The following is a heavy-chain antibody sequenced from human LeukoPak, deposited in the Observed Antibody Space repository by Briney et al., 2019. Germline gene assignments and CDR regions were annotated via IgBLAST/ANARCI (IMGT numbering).Heavy chain of an antibody. D-gene: IGHD6-19*01. J-gene: IGHJ4*02. CDR1: EFTFSTYN. CDR3: VRHSSGWFFDY. CDR2: ISSSGSTM. V-gene: IGHV3-48*04. Sequence: GGSLRLSCAASEFTFSTYNMNWVRQAPGKGLEWVSYISSSGSTMYYADSVKGRFTISRDNAKNSLYLQMNSLRAEDTAVYYCVRHSSGWFFDYWGQGSLVTVSS.